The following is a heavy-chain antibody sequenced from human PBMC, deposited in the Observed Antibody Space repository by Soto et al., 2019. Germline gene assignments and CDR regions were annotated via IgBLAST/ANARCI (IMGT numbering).Heavy chain of an antibody. CDR3: ASQQNFICDY. V-gene: IGHV5-51*01. J-gene: IGHJ4*02. D-gene: IGHD1-7*01. CDR1: GYKFGSAW. CDR2: IKPGTSDI. Sequence: GESLKISCKGVGYKFGSAWIGWVRQMPGKGLEWMGLIKPGTSDIRYSPPFRGQVTISADEAVTTAYLQWSGLKASDSAMYYCASQQNFICDYWGQGTLATVSS.